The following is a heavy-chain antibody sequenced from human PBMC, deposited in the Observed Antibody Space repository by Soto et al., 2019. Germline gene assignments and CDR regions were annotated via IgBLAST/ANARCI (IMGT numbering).Heavy chain of an antibody. V-gene: IGHV3-23*01. CDR2: ISGSGGST. Sequence: GGPLRVSCAAAGFTFSSYAMSCVRQAPGKGLEWVSAISGSGGSTYYADSVKGRFTISRDNSKSTLYLQMNSLRAEDTAVYYCANPSNIVVVVAARYGMDVWGQGTTVTVSS. CDR1: GFTFSSYA. J-gene: IGHJ6*02. CDR3: ANPSNIVVVVAARYGMDV. D-gene: IGHD2-15*01.